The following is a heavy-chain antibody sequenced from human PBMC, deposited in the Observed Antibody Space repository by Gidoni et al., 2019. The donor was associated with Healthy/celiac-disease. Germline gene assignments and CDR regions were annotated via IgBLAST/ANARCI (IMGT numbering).Heavy chain of an antibody. CDR2: INPNSGGT. J-gene: IGHJ5*02. D-gene: IGHD4-17*01. Sequence: QVQLVQSGAEVKKPGASVTVSCKASGYTFTGYYMHWVRQAPGQGLQWMGRINPNSGGTNYAQKFQGRVTMTRDTSISTAYMELSRLRSDDTAVYYCARAPGPLYGDYVSWFDPWGQGTLVTVSS. CDR3: ARAPGPLYGDYVSWFDP. CDR1: GYTFTGYY. V-gene: IGHV1-2*06.